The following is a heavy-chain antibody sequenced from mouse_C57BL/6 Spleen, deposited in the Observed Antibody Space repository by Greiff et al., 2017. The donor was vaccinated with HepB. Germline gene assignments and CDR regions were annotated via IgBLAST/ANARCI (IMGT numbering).Heavy chain of an antibody. J-gene: IGHJ2*01. Sequence: EVMLVESGGGLVQPGGSLKLSCAASGFTFSDYYMYWVCQTPEKRLEWVAYISNGGGSTYYPDTVKGRFTISRDNAKNTLYLQMSRLKSEDTAMYYCARRGYDYNYFDYWAKAPLSQSPQ. CDR1: GFTFSDYY. CDR2: ISNGGGST. D-gene: IGHD2-4*01. V-gene: IGHV5-12*01. CDR3: ARRGYDYNYFDY.